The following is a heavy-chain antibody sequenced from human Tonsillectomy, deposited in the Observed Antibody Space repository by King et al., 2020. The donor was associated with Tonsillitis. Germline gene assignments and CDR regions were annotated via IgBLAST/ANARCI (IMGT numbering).Heavy chain of an antibody. J-gene: IGHJ6*02. CDR3: ARGLEPFGGGGLNCLDV. V-gene: IGHV3-7*03. D-gene: IGHD3-10*01. Sequence: VQLVESGGGLVQPGGSLRLSCAASGFTFSSYWMSWVRQAPGKGLEWVANIKQDGSEKYYVDSVKGRFTISRDKAKNSLYLQMNSLRAEDTAVYYCARGLEPFGGGGLNCLDVWGQGTTVTVSS. CDR1: GFTFSSYW. CDR2: IKQDGSEK.